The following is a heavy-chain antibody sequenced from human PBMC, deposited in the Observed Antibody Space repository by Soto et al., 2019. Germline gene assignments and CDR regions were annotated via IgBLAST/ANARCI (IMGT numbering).Heavy chain of an antibody. Sequence: QVQLVESGGGVVQPGRSLRLSCAASGFTFSSYAMHWVRQAPGKGLEWVAVISYDGSNKYYADSVKGRFTISRDNSKNTMYLQMNSMIAEDTAVYSCARDPMGRYYGSGSYYFDYWGQGTLVTVSS. CDR2: ISYDGSNK. V-gene: IGHV3-30-3*01. CDR3: ARDPMGRYYGSGSYYFDY. J-gene: IGHJ4*02. D-gene: IGHD3-10*01. CDR1: GFTFSSYA.